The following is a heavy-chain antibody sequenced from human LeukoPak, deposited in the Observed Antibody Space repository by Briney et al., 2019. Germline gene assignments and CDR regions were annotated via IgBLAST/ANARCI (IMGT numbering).Heavy chain of an antibody. CDR3: ARAHRYSSSWYLAGVYYFDY. Sequence: ASVKVSCKASGGTFSSYTISWVRQATGQGLEWMGWMNPNSGNTGYAQKFQGRVTMTRNTSISTAYMELSSLRSEDTAVYYCARAHRYSSSWYLAGVYYFDYWGQGTLVTVSS. J-gene: IGHJ4*02. CDR1: GGTFSSYT. V-gene: IGHV1-8*02. CDR2: MNPNSGNT. D-gene: IGHD6-13*01.